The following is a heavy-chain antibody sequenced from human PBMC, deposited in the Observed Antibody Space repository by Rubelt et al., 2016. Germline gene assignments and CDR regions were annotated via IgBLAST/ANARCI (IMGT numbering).Heavy chain of an antibody. D-gene: IGHD3-9*01. V-gene: IGHV2-5*01. CDR3: AHRPPTGIRYVDWLPHFDY. J-gene: IGHJ4*02. CDR1: GFSLSTSGVG. Sequence: QITLKESGPTLMKPTQTLTLTCTFSGFSLSTSGVGVGWIRQPPGKALEWLDLIYWNYDKRYSPSLKSRLTSTKNSAKNQVVLTMTNMDPVETATSYFAHRPPTGIRYVDWLPHFDYWGQGTLVTVSA. CDR2: IYWNYDK.